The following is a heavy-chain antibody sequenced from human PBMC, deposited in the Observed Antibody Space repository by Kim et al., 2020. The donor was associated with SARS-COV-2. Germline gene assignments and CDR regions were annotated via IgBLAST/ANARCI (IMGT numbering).Heavy chain of an antibody. D-gene: IGHD3-10*01. J-gene: IGHJ6*02. CDR2: ISGSGGST. CDR3: GQGRMVPYYYYGMDV. Sequence: GGSLRLSCAASGFTFSSYAMSWVRQAPGKGLEWVSAISGSGGSTYYADSVKGRFTISRDNSKNTLYLQMNSLRAEDTAVYYCGQGRMVPYYYYGMDVWGQGTTVTVSS. V-gene: IGHV3-23*01. CDR1: GFTFSSYA.